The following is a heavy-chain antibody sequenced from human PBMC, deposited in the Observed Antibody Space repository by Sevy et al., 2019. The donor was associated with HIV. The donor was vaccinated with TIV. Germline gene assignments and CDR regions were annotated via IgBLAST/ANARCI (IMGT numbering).Heavy chain of an antibody. CDR2: IYHSASK. V-gene: IGHV4-30-4*08. D-gene: IGHD5-18*01. CDR1: GCSISSGDYY. Sequence: SETLSLTCTISGCSISSGDYYWNWIRQPPGKGLEWIGYIYHSASKFYNPSLQSRAFISEDRSKNQFSLTLTSVTAADTAVYYCARERGYTYLLIDNWGQGTLVTVSS. CDR3: ARERGYTYLLIDN. J-gene: IGHJ4*02.